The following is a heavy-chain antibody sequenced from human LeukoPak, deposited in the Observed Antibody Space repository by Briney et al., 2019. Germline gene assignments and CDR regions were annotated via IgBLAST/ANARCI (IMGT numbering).Heavy chain of an antibody. D-gene: IGHD3-3*01. CDR1: GFTFRNYA. CDR3: ARDFWATNYYYGMDV. Sequence: GGSLRLSCAASGFTFRNYAMAWVRQAQGKGLECVSAISGSGDSVRYADSVKGRFTISRDNSKNTLYLQMNNLRAEDMALYYCARDFWATNYYYGMDVWGQGTTVTVSS. V-gene: IGHV3-23*01. J-gene: IGHJ6*02. CDR2: ISGSGDSV.